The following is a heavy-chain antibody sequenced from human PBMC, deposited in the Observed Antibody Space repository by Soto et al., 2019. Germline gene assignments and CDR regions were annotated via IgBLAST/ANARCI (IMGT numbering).Heavy chain of an antibody. CDR1: GYTFTSYY. D-gene: IGHD3-10*01. CDR2: INPSGGST. V-gene: IGHV1-46*01. Sequence: ASVKVSCKASGYTFTSYYMHWVRQAPGQGPEWMGIINPSGGSTSYAQKFQGRVTMTRDTSTSTVYMELSSLRSEDTAVYYCARQWGSASETTPFDYWGQGTLVTVSS. J-gene: IGHJ4*02. CDR3: ARQWGSASETTPFDY.